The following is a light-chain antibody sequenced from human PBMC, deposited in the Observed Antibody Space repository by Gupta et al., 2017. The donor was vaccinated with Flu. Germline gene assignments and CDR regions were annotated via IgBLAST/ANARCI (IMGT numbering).Light chain of an antibody. J-gene: IGKJ4*01. CDR1: QDVGTT. V-gene: IGKV3D-15*01. CDR2: GAS. Sequence: EVVMTQSPTTLSVSLGERATLSCRASQDVGTTLAWYQQKPGQPPRLLISGASTRATGIPARFSGSGSGTEFTLTISSLHSEDFAVYYCQQYNTWPRTFGGGTKVEIK. CDR3: QQYNTWPRT.